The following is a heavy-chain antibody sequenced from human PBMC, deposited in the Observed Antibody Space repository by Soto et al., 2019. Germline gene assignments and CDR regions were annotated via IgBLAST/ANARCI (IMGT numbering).Heavy chain of an antibody. D-gene: IGHD6-25*01. CDR1: GFTFSSYA. CDR3: AKDSLTLEQRDLPTHAFDI. CDR2: ISGSGGST. V-gene: IGHV3-23*01. J-gene: IGHJ3*02. Sequence: GGSLRLSCAASGFTFSSYAMSWVRQAPGKGLEWVSAISGSGGSTYYADSVKGRFAISRDNSKNTLYLQMNSLRAEDTEVYYSAKDSLTLEQRDLPTHAFDIWGQGTMVTVSS.